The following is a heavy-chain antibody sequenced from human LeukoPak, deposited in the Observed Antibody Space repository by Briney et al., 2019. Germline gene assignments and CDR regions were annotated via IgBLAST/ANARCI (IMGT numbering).Heavy chain of an antibody. D-gene: IGHD5-12*01. V-gene: IGHV4-4*02. CDR1: GGSISSSNW. Sequence: SETLSLTCAVSGGSISSSNWWSWVRQPPGKGLEWIGEIYHSGSTNYNPSLKSRVTISVDKSKNQFSLKLSSVTAADTAVYYCARRGGYDDDAFDIWGQGTMVTVSS. CDR2: IYHSGST. J-gene: IGHJ3*02. CDR3: ARRGGYDDDAFDI.